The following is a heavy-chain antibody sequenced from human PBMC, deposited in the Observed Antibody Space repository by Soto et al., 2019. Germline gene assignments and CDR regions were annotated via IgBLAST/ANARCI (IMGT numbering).Heavy chain of an antibody. CDR3: AHREGSSCLCDS. Sequence: QVTLKESGPTLVKPTQTLTLTCTFSVFSLSSPGMNVGWIRQPPGKALEWLAMIYWDDDKRFNPSLKNRLTITKDTSKNQVVLTVPNMDPVDTGTYYCAHREGSSCLCDSWGQGTLVTLSS. CDR1: VFSLSSPGMN. V-gene: IGHV2-5*02. J-gene: IGHJ4*02. D-gene: IGHD6-13*01. CDR2: IYWDDDK.